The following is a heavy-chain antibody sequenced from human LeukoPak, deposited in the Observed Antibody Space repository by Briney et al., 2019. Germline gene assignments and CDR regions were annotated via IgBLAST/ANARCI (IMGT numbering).Heavy chain of an antibody. V-gene: IGHV3-33*01. CDR3: ARGQQLVKTD. CDR1: GFNFSTYG. Sequence: GGSLRLSCAASGFNFSTYGMHWVRQAPGKGLEWVAVIWYDGSIKNYADSVKGRFTISRDNSKYTVYLQMDSLRAEDTALYYCARGQQLVKTDWGQGTLVTVSS. CDR2: IWYDGSIK. J-gene: IGHJ4*02. D-gene: IGHD6-13*01.